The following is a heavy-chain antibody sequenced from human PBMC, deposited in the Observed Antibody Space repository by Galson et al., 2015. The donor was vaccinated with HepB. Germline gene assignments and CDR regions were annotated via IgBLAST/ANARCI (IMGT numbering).Heavy chain of an antibody. CDR3: TTFLEMTTVQY. CDR2: IKQKSDGGTT. D-gene: IGHD4-11*01. V-gene: IGHV3-15*01. J-gene: IGHJ4*02. Sequence: SLRLSCAASGFTFRNAWMSWVRQAPGKGREWVGRIKQKSDGGTTDYAAHVKGRFTIPRDDSKNPLYLEMNSLKTEDTSLYYCTTFLEMTTVQYWGQGTLVTVSS. CDR1: GFTFRNAW.